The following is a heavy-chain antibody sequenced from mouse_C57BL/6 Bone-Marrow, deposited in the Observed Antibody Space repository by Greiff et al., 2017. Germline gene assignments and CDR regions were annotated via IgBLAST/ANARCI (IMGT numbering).Heavy chain of an antibody. CDR3: TTIYYDYDWFAY. D-gene: IGHD2-4*01. J-gene: IGHJ3*01. CDR1: GFNIKDDY. Sequence: EVQLQESGAELVRPGASVKLSCTASGFNIKDDYMHWVKQRPDQGLEWIGWIDPENGDTEYASKFQGKATITADTSSNTAYLQLSSLTSEDTAVYYCTTIYYDYDWFAYWGQGTLVTVSA. CDR2: IDPENGDT. V-gene: IGHV14-4*01.